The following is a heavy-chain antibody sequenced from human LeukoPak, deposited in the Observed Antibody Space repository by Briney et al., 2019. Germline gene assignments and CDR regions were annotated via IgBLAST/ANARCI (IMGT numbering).Heavy chain of an antibody. CDR3: ATHPPKVCTGGSCTDY. V-gene: IGHV4-59*01. CDR2: IYYSGST. J-gene: IGHJ4*02. CDR1: GGSISSYS. D-gene: IGHD2-15*01. Sequence: SETLSLTCTVSGGSISSYSWSWIRQPPGKGLEWIGYIYYSGSTNYNPSLKSRVTISVDMSKNQFSLKLSSVTAADTAVYYCATHPPKVCTGGSCTDYWGQGTLVTVYS.